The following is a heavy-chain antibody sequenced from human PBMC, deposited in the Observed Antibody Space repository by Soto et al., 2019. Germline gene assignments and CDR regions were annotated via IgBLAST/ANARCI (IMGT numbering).Heavy chain of an antibody. CDR2: VNHGGTS. CDR3: ARSPFLRSGDLFRGLHV. J-gene: IGHJ6*03. Sequence: RWIRKHTGKGLEWIGEVNHGGTSNYNPSLKSRAIISVDTSKNQFSLKLTSVTAEDTALYFCARSPFLRSGDLFRGLHVWGNGPTVTASS. D-gene: IGHD3-10*01. V-gene: IGHV4-34*01.